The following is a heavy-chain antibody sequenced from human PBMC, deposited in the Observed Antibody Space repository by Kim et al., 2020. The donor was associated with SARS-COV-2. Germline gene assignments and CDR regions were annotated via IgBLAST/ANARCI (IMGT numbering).Heavy chain of an antibody. J-gene: IGHJ6*02. D-gene: IGHD3-10*01. Sequence: KGRFTISRDNAKNSLYLQMNSLRAEDTAVYYCARDETTYGSGSYKGGMDVWGQGTTVTVSS. CDR3: ARDETTYGSGSYKGGMDV. V-gene: IGHV3-11*06.